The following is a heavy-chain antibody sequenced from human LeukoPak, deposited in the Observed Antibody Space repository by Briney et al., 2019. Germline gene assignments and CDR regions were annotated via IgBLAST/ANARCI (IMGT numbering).Heavy chain of an antibody. CDR2: ISAYNGNT. Sequence: ASVKVSCKASGYTFTSYGISWGRQAPGQGLEWMGWISAYNGNTNYAQKLQGRVTMTTDTSTSTAYMELRSLRSDDTAVYYCARDLGNDYDILTGYEFDPWGQGTLVTVSS. J-gene: IGHJ5*02. V-gene: IGHV1-18*01. CDR1: GYTFTSYG. D-gene: IGHD3-9*01. CDR3: ARDLGNDYDILTGYEFDP.